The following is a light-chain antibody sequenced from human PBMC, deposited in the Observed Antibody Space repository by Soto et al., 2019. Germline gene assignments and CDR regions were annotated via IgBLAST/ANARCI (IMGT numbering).Light chain of an antibody. Sequence: EIVLTQSPGTLSLSPGERATLSCRASQSVSSSSLTWYQQKPGQAPRLLIYGASSRATGIPDRFSGSGSGTEFTLSISRLEPEDFAVYYCQQYNSSPITFGQGTRLEIK. V-gene: IGKV3-20*01. CDR1: QSVSSSS. CDR3: QQYNSSPIT. J-gene: IGKJ5*01. CDR2: GAS.